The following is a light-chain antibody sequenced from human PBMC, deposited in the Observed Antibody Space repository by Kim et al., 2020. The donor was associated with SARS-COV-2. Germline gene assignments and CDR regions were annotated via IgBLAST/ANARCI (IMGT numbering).Light chain of an antibody. V-gene: IGLV2-14*03. Sequence: GQSITISCTGRSSDIGVYNYVSWYQQHPGKAPKLIIFDVSRRPSGVSNHFSGSKSGNTASLTISGLQAEDEADYFCTSFTTSNTYVFGTGTKVTVL. CDR1: SSDIGVYNY. CDR2: DVS. CDR3: TSFTTSNTYV. J-gene: IGLJ1*01.